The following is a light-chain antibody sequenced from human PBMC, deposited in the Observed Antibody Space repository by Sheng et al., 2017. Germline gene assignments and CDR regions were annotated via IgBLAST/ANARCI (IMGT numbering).Light chain of an antibody. CDR3: LQLETYPLT. CDR2: AAS. CDR1: QDIKNI. Sequence: TQLTQSPPSLSASVGDRVTITCRASQDIKNILAWYQEKPGKAPKLLIYAASTLQSGVPSRFSGSGSGTDFTLTISSLQPEDFATYYCLQLETYPLTFGPGPKWMSN. J-gene: IGKJ3*01. V-gene: IGKV1-9*01.